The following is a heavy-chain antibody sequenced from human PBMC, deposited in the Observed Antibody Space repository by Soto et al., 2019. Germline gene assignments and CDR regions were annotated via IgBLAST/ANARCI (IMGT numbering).Heavy chain of an antibody. J-gene: IGHJ4*02. Sequence: ASVKVSCKASGYTFTSYGISWVRQAPGQGLEWMGWISAYNGNTNYAQKLQGRVTMTTDTSTSTAYMELRSLRSDDTAVYYCARARTYYYDILTGYYSFGYWGQGTLVTVSS. CDR3: ARARTYYYDILTGYYSFGY. CDR1: GYTFTSYG. D-gene: IGHD3-9*01. CDR2: ISAYNGNT. V-gene: IGHV1-18*01.